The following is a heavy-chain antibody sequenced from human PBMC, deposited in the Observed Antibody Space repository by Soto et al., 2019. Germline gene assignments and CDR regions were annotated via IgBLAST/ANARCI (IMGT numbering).Heavy chain of an antibody. D-gene: IGHD3-22*01. J-gene: IGHJ6*02. CDR3: AKDRAEYYYDTAHYGMDV. Sequence: QVQLVESGGGVVQPGRSLRLSCAASGFTFSSYGMHWVRQAPGKGLEWVAVISYDGSNKYYADSVKGRFTISRDNSENTLYLQMNSLRAEDTAVYYCAKDRAEYYYDTAHYGMDVWGQGTTVTVSS. CDR1: GFTFSSYG. CDR2: ISYDGSNK. V-gene: IGHV3-30*18.